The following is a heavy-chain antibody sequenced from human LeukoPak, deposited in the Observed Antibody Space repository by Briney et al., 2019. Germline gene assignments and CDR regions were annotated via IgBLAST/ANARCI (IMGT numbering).Heavy chain of an antibody. CDR3: ARDHDSSGWYYFDY. CDR2: IYSGGST. V-gene: IGHV3-66*01. J-gene: IGHJ4*02. Sequence: GGSPRLSCAASGFTFSSYAMSWVRQAPGKGLEWVSVIYSGGSTYYADSVKGRFTISRDNSKNTLYLQMNSLRAEDTAVYYCARDHDSSGWYYFDYWGQGTLVTVSS. CDR1: GFTFSSYA. D-gene: IGHD6-19*01.